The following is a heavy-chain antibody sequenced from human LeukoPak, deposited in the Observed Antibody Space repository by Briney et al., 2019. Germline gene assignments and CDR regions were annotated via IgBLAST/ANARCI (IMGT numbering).Heavy chain of an antibody. Sequence: GGSLRLSCAASGFTSSSYSMNWVRQAPGKGLEWVSSISSSSSYIYYADSVKGRFTSARDNAKNSLYLQMNSLTAEDTAVYYCVRASHPGGWFDPWGQGTLVTVSS. J-gene: IGHJ5*02. CDR3: VRASHPGGWFDP. D-gene: IGHD3-10*01. CDR1: GFTSSSYS. V-gene: IGHV3-21*01. CDR2: ISSSSSYI.